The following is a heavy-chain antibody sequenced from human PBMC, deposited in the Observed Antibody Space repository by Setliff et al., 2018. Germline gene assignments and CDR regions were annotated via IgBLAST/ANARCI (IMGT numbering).Heavy chain of an antibody. CDR2: ISSSSSYI. CDR1: GFTFSSYS. Sequence: PGASLKISCAASGFTFSSYSMNWVRQAPGKGLEWVSSISSSSSYIYYADSVKGRFTISRDNARNSLYLQMNSLRAEDTAVYYCARDTPPDTAMVQQFDYWGQGTLVTVSS. J-gene: IGHJ4*02. CDR3: ARDTPPDTAMVQQFDY. V-gene: IGHV3-21*01. D-gene: IGHD5-18*01.